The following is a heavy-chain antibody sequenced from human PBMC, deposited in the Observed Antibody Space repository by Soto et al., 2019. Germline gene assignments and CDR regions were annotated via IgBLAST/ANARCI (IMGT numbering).Heavy chain of an antibody. V-gene: IGHV3-53*01. J-gene: IGHJ3*02. D-gene: IGHD3-22*01. CDR1: GFTVSSNY. Sequence: GGSLRLSCAASGFTVSSNYMSWVRQAPGKGLEWVSVIYSGGSTYYADSVKGRFTISRDNSKNTLYLQMNSLRAEDTAVYYCARWIPPSVGRYYDKRDNHAFDSWGQGIMVTVAS. CDR2: IYSGGST. CDR3: ARWIPPSVGRYYDKRDNHAFDS.